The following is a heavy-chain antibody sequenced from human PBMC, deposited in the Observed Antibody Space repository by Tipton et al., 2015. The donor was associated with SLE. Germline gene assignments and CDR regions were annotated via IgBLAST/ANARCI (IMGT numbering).Heavy chain of an antibody. Sequence: QVQLVQSGAEVKKPGASLRVSCKASGYNFTGYYMHWVRQAPGQGLEWMGIINPSGGSTSYAQKFQGRVTMTRDTSTSTVYMELSSLRSEDTAVYYCARDGYCSGGTCYGDYWGQGTLVTVSS. J-gene: IGHJ4*02. CDR1: GYNFTGYY. D-gene: IGHD2-15*01. CDR2: INPSGGST. V-gene: IGHV1-46*01. CDR3: ARDGYCSGGTCYGDY.